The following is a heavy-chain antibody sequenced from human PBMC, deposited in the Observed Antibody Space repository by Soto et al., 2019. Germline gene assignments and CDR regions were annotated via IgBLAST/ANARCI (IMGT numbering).Heavy chain of an antibody. Sequence: GGSLRLSCSASGFDFSVCEMIWVRQVLGKGLEWISYISTSGSTVHYADSVQGRFTVSRDNAKNSLFLDMNSLRVDDTAVYFCARAGKRDGSREFDSSGQGTMVTVSS. D-gene: IGHD1-1*01. V-gene: IGHV3-48*03. CDR1: GFDFSVCE. CDR2: ISTSGSTV. J-gene: IGHJ4*01. CDR3: ARAGKRDGSREFDS.